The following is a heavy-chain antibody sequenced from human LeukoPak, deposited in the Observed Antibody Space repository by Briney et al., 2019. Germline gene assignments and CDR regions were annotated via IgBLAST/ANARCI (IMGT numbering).Heavy chain of an antibody. J-gene: IGHJ4*02. CDR2: IYYSGST. D-gene: IGHD2-2*01. Sequence: SETLSLTCTVSGGSISSYYWSWIRRPPGKGLEWIGYIYYSGSTNYNPSLKSRVTISVDTSKNQFSLKLSSVTAADTAVYYCARGRVLIEYQLPPLQWGQGTLVTVSS. CDR3: ARGRVLIEYQLPPLQ. V-gene: IGHV4-59*12. CDR1: GGSISSYY.